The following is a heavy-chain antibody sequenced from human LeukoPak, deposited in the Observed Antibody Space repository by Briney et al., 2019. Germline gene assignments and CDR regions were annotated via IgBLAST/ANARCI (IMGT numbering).Heavy chain of an antibody. D-gene: IGHD2-15*01. CDR2: INPNSGGT. CDR1: GYTFTGYY. Sequence: ASVKVSCKASGYTFTGYYMHWVRQAPGQGLEWMGWINPNSGGTNYAQKFQVRVTMTRDTSISTVYIELRRLRYDATAPYYCARGPLEYCSGGTCYSGRNWFPRCGERSLVTAPS. CDR3: ARGPLEYCSGGTCYSGRNWFPR. V-gene: IGHV1-2*02. J-gene: IGHJ5*02.